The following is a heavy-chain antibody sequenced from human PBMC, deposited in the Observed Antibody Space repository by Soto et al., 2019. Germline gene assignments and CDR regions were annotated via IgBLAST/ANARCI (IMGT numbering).Heavy chain of an antibody. J-gene: IGHJ4*02. Sequence: QVQLVESGGGLVKPGGSLRLSCATSGFTFSDYYMSWIRQAPGKGLEWVSYIGTRGNTKYYADSVRGRFTISRDNAKNSLSLQMNSLRADDTAVYYCARDGTEYYGEYYDYGCQGIPVTVSS. CDR2: IGTRGNTK. CDR3: ARDGTEYYGEYYDY. D-gene: IGHD4-17*01. CDR1: GFTFSDYY. V-gene: IGHV3-11*01.